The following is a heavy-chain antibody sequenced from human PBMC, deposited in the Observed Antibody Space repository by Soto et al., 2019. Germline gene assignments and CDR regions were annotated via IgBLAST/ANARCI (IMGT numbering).Heavy chain of an antibody. J-gene: IGHJ4*02. CDR3: ARYRREAVAGYTLDN. CDR1: GGFISSNY. CDR2: ISNSGRT. V-gene: IGHV4-59*01. Sequence: ESLSLTCTVSGGFISSNYWTWIGQPPGKGVGWIGYISNSGRTNSTPSPKSRDTISEDTSTSPFSLKVNSMTAADTAVYYCARYRREAVAGYTLDNWGQGILVTVS. D-gene: IGHD6-13*01.